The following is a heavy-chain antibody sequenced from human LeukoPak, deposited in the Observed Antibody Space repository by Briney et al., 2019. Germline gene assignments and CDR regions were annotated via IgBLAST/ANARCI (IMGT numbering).Heavy chain of an antibody. V-gene: IGHV3-74*01. J-gene: IGHJ4*02. CDR2: INTDGRIT. CDR1: GFTFSSYW. D-gene: IGHD5-18*01. Sequence: GGSLRLSCAASGFTFSSYWMHWVRQAPGKGLVWVSRINTDGRITNYADSVKGRFTISRDNTKNTLYLQMNSLRDEDTAVYYCTRGRAYNYGYFDYWGQGTLVTVSS. CDR3: TRGRAYNYGYFDY.